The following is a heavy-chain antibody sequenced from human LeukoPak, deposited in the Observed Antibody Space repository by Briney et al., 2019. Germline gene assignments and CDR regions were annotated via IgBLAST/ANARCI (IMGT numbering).Heavy chain of an antibody. V-gene: IGHV4-4*07. CDR3: ARDLGYYDFWSGYSANSENWFDP. CDR1: GGSISSYY. CDR2: IYTSGST. D-gene: IGHD3-3*01. Sequence: PSETLSLTCTVSGGSISSYYWSWIRQPAGKGLEWIGRIYTSGSTNYNSSLKSRVTMSVDTSKNQFSLKLSFVTAADTAVYYCARDLGYYDFWSGYSANSENWFDPWGQGTLVTVSS. J-gene: IGHJ5*02.